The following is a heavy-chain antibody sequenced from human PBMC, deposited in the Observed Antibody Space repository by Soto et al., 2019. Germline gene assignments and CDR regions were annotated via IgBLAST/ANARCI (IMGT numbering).Heavy chain of an antibody. V-gene: IGHV3-23*01. Sequence: EVQLLESGGSLVQPGGSLRLSCAASGFTFNNHAMTWVRQAPWKGLEWVSVITGSGGGTYFVDSVKGRFTISRDNSKNTVYLQMNSLRAEDTAVYYCAKRPLTAAVFDYWGQGTLVTVSS. CDR2: ITGSGGGT. CDR3: AKRPLTAAVFDY. D-gene: IGHD6-13*01. CDR1: GFTFNNHA. J-gene: IGHJ4*02.